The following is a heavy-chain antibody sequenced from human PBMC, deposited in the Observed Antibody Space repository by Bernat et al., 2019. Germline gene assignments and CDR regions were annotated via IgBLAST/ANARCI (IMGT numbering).Heavy chain of an antibody. D-gene: IGHD4-11*01. Sequence: QVQLVESGGGVVQPGRSLRLSCAASGFTFSSYGMHWVRQAPGKGLEWVAVIWYDGSNKYYADSVKGRFTISRDNSKNTLYLQMNSLRAEDTAVYYCARARTVTNFYFDYWGQRTLVTVSS. V-gene: IGHV3-33*01. CDR1: GFTFSSYG. CDR3: ARARTVTNFYFDY. CDR2: IWYDGSNK. J-gene: IGHJ4*02.